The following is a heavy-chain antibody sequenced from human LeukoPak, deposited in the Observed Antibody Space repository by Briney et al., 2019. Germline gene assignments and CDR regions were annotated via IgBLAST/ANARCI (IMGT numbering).Heavy chain of an antibody. J-gene: IGHJ4*02. CDR1: GGSISSYY. D-gene: IGHD2-15*01. CDR2: IYYSGST. Sequence: SETLSLTCTVSGGSISSYYWSWIRQPPGKGLEWIGYIYYSGSTDSNPSLKSRVTISVDTSKNQISLKLSSVTAADAAVYYCARTYCRGGSCHFDYWGQGTLVTVSS. CDR3: ARTYCRGGSCHFDY. V-gene: IGHV4-59*08.